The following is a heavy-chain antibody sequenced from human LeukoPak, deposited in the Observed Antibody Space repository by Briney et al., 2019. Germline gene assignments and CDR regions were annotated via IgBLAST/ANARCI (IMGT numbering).Heavy chain of an antibody. CDR1: GYTFTSYG. CDR3: ARVDSGSYFLYFDY. J-gene: IGHJ4*02. Sequence: ASVKVSCKASGYTFTSYGISWVRQAPGQGLEWMGWISAYNGNTNYAQKLQGRVTMTTDTTTSTAYMELRSLRSDDTAVYYCARVDSGSYFLYFDYWGQGTLVTVSS. CDR2: ISAYNGNT. D-gene: IGHD1-26*01. V-gene: IGHV1-18*01.